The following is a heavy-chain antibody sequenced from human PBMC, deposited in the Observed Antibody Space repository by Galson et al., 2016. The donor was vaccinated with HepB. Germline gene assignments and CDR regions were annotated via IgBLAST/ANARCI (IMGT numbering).Heavy chain of an antibody. CDR1: GFTFSDYY. Sequence: SLRLSCAASGFTFSDYYISWIRQAPGKGLEWLSYTSSTGHTNHADSIKGRFTIPSDNAKNSLFLQMDSLRAEDTAVYYCARGGSYYGYFDYWGQGTLVTVSA. CDR3: ARGGSYYGYFDY. CDR2: TSSTGHT. J-gene: IGHJ4*02. V-gene: IGHV3-11*06. D-gene: IGHD1-26*01.